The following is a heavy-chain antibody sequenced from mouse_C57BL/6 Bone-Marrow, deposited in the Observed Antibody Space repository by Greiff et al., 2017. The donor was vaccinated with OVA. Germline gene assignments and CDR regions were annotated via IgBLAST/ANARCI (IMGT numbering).Heavy chain of an antibody. Sequence: QVQLQQPGAELVMPGASVKLSCKASGYTFTSYWMHWVKQRPGQGLEWIGEIDPSDSYTNYNQKFKGKSTLTVDKSSSTAYLQLSSLTSEDSAVYYCARGIYYCGSSYRDYWGQGTTLTVSS. V-gene: IGHV1-69*01. J-gene: IGHJ2*01. CDR2: IDPSDSYT. D-gene: IGHD1-1*01. CDR1: GYTFTSYW. CDR3: ARGIYYCGSSYRDY.